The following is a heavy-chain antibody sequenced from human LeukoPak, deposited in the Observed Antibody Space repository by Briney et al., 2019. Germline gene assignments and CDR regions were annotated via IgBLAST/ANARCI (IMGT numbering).Heavy chain of an antibody. J-gene: IGHJ3*02. Sequence: SESLSPTCVVYGGSFGGYYCSWIRPPAGEGLGWIGRTSSSGSHNYNPSLKSRVTISVDTSKDQFSLKLRSVTAATTAVYLFAGGPYSYDSSGAFDIWGQGTMVTVSS. CDR2: TSSSGSH. D-gene: IGHD3-22*01. CDR3: AGGPYSYDSSGAFDI. CDR1: GGSFGGYY. V-gene: IGHV4-59*10.